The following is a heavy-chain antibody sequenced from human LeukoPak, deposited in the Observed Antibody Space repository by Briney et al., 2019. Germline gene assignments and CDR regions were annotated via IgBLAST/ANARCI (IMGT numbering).Heavy chain of an antibody. CDR2: VHSSGGVI. CDR3: ARVLGAYSDYEGLKY. D-gene: IGHD5-12*01. V-gene: IGHV1-46*01. J-gene: IGHJ4*02. CDR1: GYTFTSDY. Sequence: AASVKVSCKASGYTFTSDYMNWVRQAPGQGLEWMGIVHSSGGVIKYAQEFQDRLTVTRDTSTSTIYMELSSLRSEDTAVYYCARVLGAYSDYEGLKYWGQGTLVTVSS.